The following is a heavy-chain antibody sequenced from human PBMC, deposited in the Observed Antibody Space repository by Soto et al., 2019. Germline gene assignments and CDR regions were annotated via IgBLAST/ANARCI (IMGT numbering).Heavy chain of an antibody. Sequence: QVQLVQSGAEVKKPGASVKVSCKASGYSFTTYGISWVRQAPGQGLEWMGWISDYNGNTNYEKKVQGRVTMTKDTSTRTAYMELKSLRSGDTAVYYCAREGYYAGSESYSPPRYYGMDVWGQGTKVTVS. V-gene: IGHV1-18*01. CDR1: GYSFTTYG. CDR2: ISDYNGNT. CDR3: AREGYYAGSESYSPPRYYGMDV. D-gene: IGHD3-10*01. J-gene: IGHJ6*02.